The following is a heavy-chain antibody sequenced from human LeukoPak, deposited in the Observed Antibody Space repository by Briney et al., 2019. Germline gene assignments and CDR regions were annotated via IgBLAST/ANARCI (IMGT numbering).Heavy chain of an antibody. CDR3: ARDLDNYYDSSGKDY. CDR2: ISYDGSNK. J-gene: IGHJ4*02. CDR1: GFTFSSYW. V-gene: IGHV3-30-3*01. Sequence: GGSLRLSCAASGFTFSSYWMSWVRQAPGKGLEWAAVISYDGSNKYYADSVKGRFTISRDNSKNTLYLQMNSLRAGDTAVYYCARDLDNYYDSSGKDYWGQGTLVTVSS. D-gene: IGHD3-22*01.